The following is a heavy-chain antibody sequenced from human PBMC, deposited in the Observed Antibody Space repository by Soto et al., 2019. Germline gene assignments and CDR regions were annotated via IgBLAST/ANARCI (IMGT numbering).Heavy chain of an antibody. CDR1: GFTFSSYA. V-gene: IGHV3-30-3*01. CDR2: ISYDGSNK. CDR3: ARVNSGSYWGVYYFDY. J-gene: IGHJ4*02. Sequence: GGSLRLSCAASGFTFSSYAMHWVRQAPGKGLEWVALISYDGSNKNYADSVKGRFTISRDNSKNTLYLQMNSLRAEDTAVYYCARVNSGSYWGVYYFDYWGQGTLVTV. D-gene: IGHD1-26*01.